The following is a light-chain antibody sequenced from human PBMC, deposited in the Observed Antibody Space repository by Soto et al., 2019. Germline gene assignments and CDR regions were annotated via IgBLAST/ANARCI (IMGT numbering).Light chain of an antibody. CDR1: SSDVGGYNY. J-gene: IGLJ1*01. CDR3: SSYTSSRAYV. V-gene: IGLV2-14*01. Sequence: QSALTQPASVSGSPGQSITISCTGTSSDVGGYNYVSWYQQQSGKAPKLMIHEVSNRPSGVSSRFSGSKSGNTASLTISGLQAEYEDDYYCSSYTSSRAYVFGIGTKVTVL. CDR2: EVS.